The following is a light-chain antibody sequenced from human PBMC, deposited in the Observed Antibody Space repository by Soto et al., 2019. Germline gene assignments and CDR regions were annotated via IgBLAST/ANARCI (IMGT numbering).Light chain of an antibody. CDR3: CSYAGSSTPYV. CDR1: SSDVGSYNL. V-gene: IGLV2-23*02. CDR2: EVS. J-gene: IGLJ1*01. Sequence: QSALTQPASVSGSPGQSITISCTGTSSDVGSYNLVSWYQQHPGKAPKLMIYEVSKRPSGVSNRFSGSKSGNTASLTISGLQAEDEADYYSCSYAGSSTPYVFGTGTKV.